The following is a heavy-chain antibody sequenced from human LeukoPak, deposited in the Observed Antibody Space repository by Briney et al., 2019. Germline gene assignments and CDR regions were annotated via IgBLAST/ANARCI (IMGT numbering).Heavy chain of an antibody. CDR1: GYTFTSDG. Sequence: GASVKVSCKASGYTFTSDGISWVRQAPGQGLEWMGWISSYNGNTKYAEKFQGRVTMTRDMSTSTAYMELSSLRSEDTAVYYCARWGVDIVATSTRPGYYFDYWGQGTLVTVSS. CDR2: ISSYNGNT. V-gene: IGHV1-18*01. J-gene: IGHJ4*02. D-gene: IGHD5-12*01. CDR3: ARWGVDIVATSTRPGYYFDY.